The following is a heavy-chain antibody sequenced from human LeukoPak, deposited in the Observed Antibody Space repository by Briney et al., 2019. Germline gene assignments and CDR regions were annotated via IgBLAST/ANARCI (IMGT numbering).Heavy chain of an antibody. CDR2: IYTSGST. Sequence: PSETLSLTCTVSGGSISGYYWSWIRQPAGKGLEWIGRIYTSGSTNYNPSLKSRVTMSVDTSKNQFSLKLSSVTAADTAVYYCARDSCSSTSCYEYFDYWGQGTLVTVSS. V-gene: IGHV4-4*07. CDR1: GGSISGYY. CDR3: ARDSCSSTSCYEYFDY. J-gene: IGHJ4*02. D-gene: IGHD2-2*01.